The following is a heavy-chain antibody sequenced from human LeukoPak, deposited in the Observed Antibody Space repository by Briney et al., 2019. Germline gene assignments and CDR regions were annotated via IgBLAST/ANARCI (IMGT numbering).Heavy chain of an antibody. CDR3: AGTTVVKDYYYYYMDV. J-gene: IGHJ6*03. Sequence: ASVKVSCKASGGTFSSYAISWVRQAPGQGLEWMGGIIPIFGTANYAQKFQGRVTITTDESTSTAYMELSSLRSGDTAVYYCAGTTVVKDYYYYYMDVWGKGTTVTVSS. V-gene: IGHV1-69*05. CDR1: GGTFSSYA. CDR2: IIPIFGTA. D-gene: IGHD4-23*01.